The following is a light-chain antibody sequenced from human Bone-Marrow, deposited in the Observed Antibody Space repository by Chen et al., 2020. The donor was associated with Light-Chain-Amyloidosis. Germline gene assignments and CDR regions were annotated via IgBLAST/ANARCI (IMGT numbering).Light chain of an antibody. CDR3: QHYYNIPYT. CDR1: QTLSYPSSDKTY. J-gene: IGKJ2*01. V-gene: IGKV4-1*01. CDR2: WAS. Sequence: DIVMTQSPDSLAVSLGERATLNCKSSQTLSYPSSDKTYLAWYQKKPGQPPKLLIYWASTRESGVPDRFSGSGSGTDFTLTISSLQAEDVAVYYCQHYYNIPYTFGQGTKLEIK.